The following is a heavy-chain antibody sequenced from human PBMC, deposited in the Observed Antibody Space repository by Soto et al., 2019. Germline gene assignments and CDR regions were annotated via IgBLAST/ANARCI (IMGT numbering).Heavy chain of an antibody. CDR3: AREVGTAAGSVDY. CDR1: GGTFSSYA. CDR2: IIPIFGTA. J-gene: IGHJ4*02. D-gene: IGHD6-13*01. Sequence: VASVKVSFKASGGTFSSYAISWLRQAPGQGLEWMGGIIPIFGTANYAQKFQGRVTITADESTSTAYMELSSLRSEDTAVYYCAREVGTAAGSVDYWGQGTLVTVSS. V-gene: IGHV1-69*13.